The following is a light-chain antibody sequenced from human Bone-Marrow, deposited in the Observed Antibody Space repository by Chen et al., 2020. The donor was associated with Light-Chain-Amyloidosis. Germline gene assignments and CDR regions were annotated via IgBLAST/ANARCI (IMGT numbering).Light chain of an antibody. CDR3: QQYDNLPRIFT. J-gene: IGKJ3*01. Sequence: DIQMTQSPSSLSASVGDRVTITCQASQDISNYLNWYQQKPGKAPKLLIYDASNLETGVPSRFSGSGSGTDFTFTISSPQPEDIATYYCQQYDNLPRIFTFGPGTKVDIK. V-gene: IGKV1-33*01. CDR2: DAS. CDR1: QDISNY.